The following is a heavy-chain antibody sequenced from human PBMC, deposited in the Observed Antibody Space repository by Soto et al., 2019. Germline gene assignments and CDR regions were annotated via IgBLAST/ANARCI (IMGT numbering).Heavy chain of an antibody. D-gene: IGHD6-6*01. Sequence: SVKVSCKASGFTFTSSALQWVRQARGQRLEWIGWIVVGSGNTNYAQKFQERVTITRDMSTSTAYMELSSLRSEDTAVYYCAAEYSSSSETFDYWGQGTLVTVSS. V-gene: IGHV1-58*01. CDR2: IVVGSGNT. CDR1: GFTFTSSA. J-gene: IGHJ4*02. CDR3: AAEYSSSSETFDY.